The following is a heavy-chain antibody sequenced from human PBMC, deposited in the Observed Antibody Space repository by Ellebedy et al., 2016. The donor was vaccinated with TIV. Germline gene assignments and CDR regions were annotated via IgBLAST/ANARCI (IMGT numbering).Heavy chain of an antibody. V-gene: IGHV4-59*08. J-gene: IGHJ4*02. CDR2: IYHSGST. Sequence: SETLSLTXTVSGGALNGYYWSWIRQSPGKGLEWIGCIYHSGSTCYNPSLKSRVTISVGTSKTQFSLKVTSVTAADTAMYYCTGGSGWLPDSWGQGMLVTVSS. CDR1: GGALNGYY. D-gene: IGHD5-12*01. CDR3: TGGSGWLPDS.